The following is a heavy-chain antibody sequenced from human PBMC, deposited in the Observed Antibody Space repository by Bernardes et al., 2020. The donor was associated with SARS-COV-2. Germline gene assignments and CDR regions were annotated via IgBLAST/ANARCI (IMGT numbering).Heavy chain of an antibody. CDR3: AKDYDSSGYGAYYFDY. Sequence: GGSLLLSCAASGFTFRSSAMSWVRQAPGTGLEWVSALSGSGGSTYYADSVKGRFTISRDNSKNTLYLQMNSLRAEDTAVYYCAKDYDSSGYGAYYFDYWGQGTLVTGSS. J-gene: IGHJ4*02. CDR2: LSGSGGST. CDR1: GFTFRSSA. D-gene: IGHD3-22*01. V-gene: IGHV3-23*01.